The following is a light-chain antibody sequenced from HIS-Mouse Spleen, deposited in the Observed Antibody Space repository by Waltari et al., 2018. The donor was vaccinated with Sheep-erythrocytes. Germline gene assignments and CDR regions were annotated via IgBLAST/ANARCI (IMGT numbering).Light chain of an antibody. CDR3: QQSYSTPPLT. Sequence: IQMTQSPTSLSASVGDRVTITCRASQSISSYLIWYQQKPGKAPKLLIYAASSLQSGVPSRFSGSGSGTDFTLTISSLQPEDFATYYCQQSYSTPPLTFGGGTKVEIK. CDR1: QSISSY. J-gene: IGKJ4*01. CDR2: AAS. V-gene: IGKV1-39*01.